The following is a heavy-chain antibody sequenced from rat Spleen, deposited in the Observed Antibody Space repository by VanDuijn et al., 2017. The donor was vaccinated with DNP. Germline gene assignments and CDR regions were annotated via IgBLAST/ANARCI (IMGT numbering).Heavy chain of an antibody. CDR1: GFTFSDYY. D-gene: IGHD1-12*02. CDR2: ISYEGSST. V-gene: IGHV5-22*01. Sequence: EVQLVESGGGLVQPGRSLKLSCAASGFTFSDYYMAWVRQAPKKGLEWVASISYEGSSTYYGDSVKGRFTISRDNAKSTLYLQMNSLRSEDTATYYGAIHKMVVITPYWYFDFWGPGTMVTVSS. J-gene: IGHJ1*01. CDR3: AIHKMVVITPYWYFDF.